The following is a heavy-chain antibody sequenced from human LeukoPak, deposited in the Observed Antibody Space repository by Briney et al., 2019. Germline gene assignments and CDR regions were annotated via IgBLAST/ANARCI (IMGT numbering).Heavy chain of an antibody. CDR2: IYYSGST. J-gene: IGHJ4*02. CDR3: ARSDSSGYYLYYFDY. Sequence: PSETLSLTCTVSGGSISSYYWSWIRQPPGKGLEWIGYIYYSGSTNYNPSLKSRVTISVDTSKNQFSLKLSSVTAADTAVYYCARSDSSGYYLYYFDYWGQGTLVTVSS. V-gene: IGHV4-59*08. D-gene: IGHD3-22*01. CDR1: GGSISSYY.